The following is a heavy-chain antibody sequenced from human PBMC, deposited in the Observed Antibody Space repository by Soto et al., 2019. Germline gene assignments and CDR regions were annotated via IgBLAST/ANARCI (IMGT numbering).Heavy chain of an antibody. V-gene: IGHV3-9*01. Sequence: EVQLVESGGGVVQFGRSLRLSCEGSGFPFDDHAMHWVRQVPGKGLEWVSGISWSSDDVGYVDSVKGRFTISRDNVRNFLYLQMDSLTTDDTAVYFCATDRKSHFPRGWGLDHWGQGTLVTVSS. CDR1: GFPFDDHA. J-gene: IGHJ4*02. CDR3: ATDRKSHFPRGWGLDH. CDR2: ISWSSDDV. D-gene: IGHD6-19*01.